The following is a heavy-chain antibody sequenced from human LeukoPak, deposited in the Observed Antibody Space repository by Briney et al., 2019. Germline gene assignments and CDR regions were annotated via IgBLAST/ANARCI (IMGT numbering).Heavy chain of an antibody. CDR1: GGSISSGGYS. CDR2: IYHSGST. D-gene: IGHD5-18*01. J-gene: IGHJ5*02. CDR3: ARNSDTAMARDVWFDP. V-gene: IGHV4-30-2*01. Sequence: PSETLSLTCAVSGGSISSGGYSWSWIRQPPGKGLEWIGYIYHSGSTYYNPSLKSRVTISVDRSKNQFSLKLSSVTAADTAVYYCARNSDTAMARDVWFDPWGQGTLVTVSS.